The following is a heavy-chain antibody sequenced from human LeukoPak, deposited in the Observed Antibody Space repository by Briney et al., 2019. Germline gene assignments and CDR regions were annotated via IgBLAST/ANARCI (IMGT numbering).Heavy chain of an antibody. V-gene: IGHV4-39*02. CDR1: GGSISSSSYY. CDR3: ARDHINYYDSLGYQIYYFDY. J-gene: IGHJ4*02. Sequence: SETLSLTCTVSGGSISSSSYYWGWTRQPPGKGLEWIGSIYYSGSTYYNPSLKGRVTISVDTSKNQFSLKLSSVTAADTAVYYCARDHINYYDSLGYQIYYFDYWGQGTLVTVSS. CDR2: IYYSGST. D-gene: IGHD3-22*01.